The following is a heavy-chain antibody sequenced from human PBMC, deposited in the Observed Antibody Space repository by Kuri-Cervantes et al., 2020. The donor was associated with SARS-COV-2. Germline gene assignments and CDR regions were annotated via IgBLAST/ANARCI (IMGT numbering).Heavy chain of an antibody. V-gene: IGHV3-21*01. CDR3: TRADFWSGYYEY. J-gene: IGHJ4*02. D-gene: IGHD3-3*01. Sequence: GESLKISCAASGFTFSSYSMNWVRQAPGKGLEWVSSISSSSSYIYYADSVKGRFTISRDNAKNSLYLQMNSLRAEDTAVYYCTRADFWSGYYEYWGQGTLVTVSS. CDR2: ISSSSSYI. CDR1: GFTFSSYS.